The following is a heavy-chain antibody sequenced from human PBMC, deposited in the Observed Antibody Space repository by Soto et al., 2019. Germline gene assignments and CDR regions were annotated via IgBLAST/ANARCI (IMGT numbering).Heavy chain of an antibody. J-gene: IGHJ6*02. CDR3: ARYTGMDEGYYYGMDV. Sequence: GGSLRLSCAASGFTFSSYSMNWVRQAPGKGLEWVSYISSSSSTIYYADSVKGRFTISRDNAKNSLYLQMNSLRDEDTAVYYCARYTGMDEGYYYGMDVWGQVISVTVSS. CDR2: ISSSSSTI. CDR1: GFTFSSYS. V-gene: IGHV3-48*02. D-gene: IGHD5-18*01.